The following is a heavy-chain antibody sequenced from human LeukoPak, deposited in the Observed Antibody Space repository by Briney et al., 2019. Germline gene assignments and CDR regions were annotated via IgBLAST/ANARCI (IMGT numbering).Heavy chain of an antibody. D-gene: IGHD3-22*01. CDR2: ISGSGGNT. V-gene: IGHV3-23*01. Sequence: PGGSLRLSCAASGFSFSYNAMTWVRQSPGKGLEWVSAISGSGGNTYYADSVKGRFTISRDNSKNTLYLQMNSLRAGDTAVYYCAKTLISYYYDPLLDYWGQGTLVTVSS. CDR3: AKTLISYYYDPLLDY. J-gene: IGHJ4*02. CDR1: GFSFSYNA.